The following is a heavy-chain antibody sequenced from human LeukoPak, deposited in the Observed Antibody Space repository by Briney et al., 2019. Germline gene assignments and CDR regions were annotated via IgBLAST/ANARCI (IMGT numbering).Heavy chain of an antibody. Sequence: PGGPLRLSCAASGFTFSSYWMSWVRQAPGKGLEWVANIKQDGGEKHYVESVKGRFTISRDNAKNLVYLQMNSLGAQDTAVYYCARDQILGYCSGGSCPPDAFDIWGQGTMVTVSS. CDR1: GFTFSSYW. CDR3: ARDQILGYCSGGSCPPDAFDI. V-gene: IGHV3-7*01. CDR2: IKQDGGEK. J-gene: IGHJ3*02. D-gene: IGHD2-15*01.